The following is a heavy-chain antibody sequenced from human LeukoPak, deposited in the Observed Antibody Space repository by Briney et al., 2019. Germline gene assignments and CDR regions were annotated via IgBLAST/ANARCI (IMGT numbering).Heavy chain of an antibody. CDR1: GGSISSSSYY. J-gene: IGHJ4*02. CDR2: IYYSGST. V-gene: IGHV4-39*07. CDR3: ASGTWGPFDY. D-gene: IGHD1-14*01. Sequence: PSETLSLTCTVSGGSISSSSYYWGWIRQPPGKGLEWIGSIYYSGSTYYNPSLKSRVTISVDTSKNQFSLKLSSVTAADTAVYYCASGTWGPFDYWGQGTLVTVSS.